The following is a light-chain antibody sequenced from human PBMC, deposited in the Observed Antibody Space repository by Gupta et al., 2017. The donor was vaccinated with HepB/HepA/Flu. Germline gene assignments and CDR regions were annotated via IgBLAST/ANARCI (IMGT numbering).Light chain of an antibody. J-gene: IGLJ2*01. CDR2: DVS. CDR3: SSYTRSSTL. Sequence: YVSWYQQRPGKAPILMIYDVSNRPSGVSNRFSGSKSGNTASLTISGLQAEDEADYYCSSYTRSSTLFGGGTKLTVL. CDR1: Y. V-gene: IGLV2-14*04.